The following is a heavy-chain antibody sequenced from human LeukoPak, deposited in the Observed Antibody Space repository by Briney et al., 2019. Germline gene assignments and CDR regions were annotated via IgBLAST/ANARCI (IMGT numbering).Heavy chain of an antibody. CDR2: IYSGGST. CDR3: AKAHYGDHDDPMDV. J-gene: IGHJ6*02. Sequence: GGSLRLSCAASGFTVSSNYMSWVRQAPGKGLEWVSVIYSGGSTYYADSVKGRFTISRDNSKNTLYLQMNSLRAEDTAVYYCAKAHYGDHDDPMDVWGQGTTVTVSS. D-gene: IGHD4-17*01. V-gene: IGHV3-53*01. CDR1: GFTVSSNY.